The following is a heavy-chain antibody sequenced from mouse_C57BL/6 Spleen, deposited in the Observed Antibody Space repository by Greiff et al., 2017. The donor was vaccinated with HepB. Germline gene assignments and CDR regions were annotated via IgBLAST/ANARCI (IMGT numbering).Heavy chain of an antibody. CDR2: INPYNGDT. J-gene: IGHJ2*01. CDR1: GYSFTGYF. Sequence: VHVKQSGPELVKPGDSVKISCKASGYSFTGYFMNWVMQSHGKSLEWIGRINPYNGDTFYNQKFKGKATLTVDKSSSTAHMELRSLTSEDSAVYYCARKVLGGTGYYFDYWGQGTTLTVSS. CDR3: ARKVLGGTGYYFDY. V-gene: IGHV1-20*01. D-gene: IGHD3-3*01.